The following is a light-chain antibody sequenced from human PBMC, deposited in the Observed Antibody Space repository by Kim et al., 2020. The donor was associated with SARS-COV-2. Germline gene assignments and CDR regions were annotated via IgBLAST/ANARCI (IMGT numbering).Light chain of an antibody. CDR1: QTISSS. CDR2: KVS. Sequence: LSGSVGDRVTITCRASQTISSSLAWFQQKPGKAPKLLIYKVSTLQSGVPTRFSGSGSGTEFTLTISSLQPDDFATYYCQQYAIYSTFGQGTKLEI. V-gene: IGKV1-5*03. CDR3: QQYAIYST. J-gene: IGKJ2*01.